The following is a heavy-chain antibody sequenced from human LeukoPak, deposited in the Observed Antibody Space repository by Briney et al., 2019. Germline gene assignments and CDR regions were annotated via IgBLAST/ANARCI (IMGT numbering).Heavy chain of an antibody. V-gene: IGHV3-7*01. CDR1: RFTSSSHS. J-gene: IGHJ4*02. Sequence: PGGSLRLSCAASRFTSSSHSTASVPQAPGKGLEIVANIRQGGSGEEYVDSVKGRFTISRDNARNSIYLQMNSLRAEDTAVYYCARWRWQQSEFDFWGQGTLVTVSS. CDR2: IRQGGSGE. D-gene: IGHD5-24*01. CDR3: ARWRWQQSEFDF.